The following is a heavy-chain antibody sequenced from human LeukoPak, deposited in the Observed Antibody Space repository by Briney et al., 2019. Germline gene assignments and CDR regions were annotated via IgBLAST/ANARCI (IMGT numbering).Heavy chain of an antibody. CDR3: AKDFYGDFLYYFDY. D-gene: IGHD4-17*01. CDR1: GFTFSSYG. J-gene: IGHJ4*02. V-gene: IGHV3-30*18. Sequence: GGSLRLPCAASGFTFSSYGMHWVRQAPGKGLEWVAVISYDGSNKYYADFVKGRFTISRDNSKNTLYLQMNSLRAEDTAVYYCAKDFYGDFLYYFDYWGQGTLVTVSS. CDR2: ISYDGSNK.